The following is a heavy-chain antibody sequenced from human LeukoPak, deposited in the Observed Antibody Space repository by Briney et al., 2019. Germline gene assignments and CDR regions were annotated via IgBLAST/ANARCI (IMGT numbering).Heavy chain of an antibody. CDR3: ARDGVGEYDV. CDR2: IKQDGSEK. V-gene: IGHV3-7*03. J-gene: IGHJ6*02. CDR1: GFTFSSYG. Sequence: PGGSLRLSCAASGFTFSSYGMHWVRQAPGKGLEWVANIKQDGSEKYYVDSVKGRFTIPRDNAKNSLYLQMNSLRAEDTAVYYCARDGVGEYDVWGQGTTVTVSS. D-gene: IGHD3-10*01.